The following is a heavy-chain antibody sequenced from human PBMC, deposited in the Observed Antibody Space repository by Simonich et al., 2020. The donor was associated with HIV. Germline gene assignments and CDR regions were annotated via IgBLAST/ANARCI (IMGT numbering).Heavy chain of an antibody. Sequence: QVQLVQSGAELKKPGASVKVSCKASGYTYINYGINWVRQAPGQGLEWMGRITVDNGNTDSAKKFRGRLTLTTDTSTTTAYMELRSLRSDDTAVYYCARDLPIGSYFDYWGQGTLVTVSS. J-gene: IGHJ4*02. D-gene: IGHD1-26*01. V-gene: IGHV1-18*01. CDR3: ARDLPIGSYFDY. CDR2: ITVDNGNT. CDR1: GYTYINYG.